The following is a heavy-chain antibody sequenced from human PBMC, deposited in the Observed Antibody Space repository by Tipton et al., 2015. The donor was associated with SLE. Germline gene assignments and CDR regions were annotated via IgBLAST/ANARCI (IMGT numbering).Heavy chain of an antibody. D-gene: IGHD6-13*01. CDR2: ISSSSSYT. V-gene: IGHV3-48*03. CDR3: AREGSSWYGPFDY. Sequence: SLRLSCAASGFTFSSYEMNWVRQAPGKGLEWVSYISSSSSYTNYADSVKGRLTISRDNAKNSLYLQMNSLRAEDTAVYYCAREGSSWYGPFDYWGQGTLVTVSS. J-gene: IGHJ4*02. CDR1: GFTFSSYE.